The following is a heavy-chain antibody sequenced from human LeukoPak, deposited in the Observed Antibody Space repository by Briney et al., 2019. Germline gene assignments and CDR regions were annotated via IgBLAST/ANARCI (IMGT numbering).Heavy chain of an antibody. CDR2: TNSGGTST. Sequence: GGSLRLSCATSGFPFSDFSMSWVRQAPGKGLEWISTTNSGGTSTYYAESVKGRFTISRDNSKNTLYLQMSSLRVEDTAVYYCAKQSYARSSREGGPGTLVSVSS. CDR1: GFPFSDFS. D-gene: IGHD2-8*01. J-gene: IGHJ4*02. CDR3: AKQSYARSSRE. V-gene: IGHV3-23*01.